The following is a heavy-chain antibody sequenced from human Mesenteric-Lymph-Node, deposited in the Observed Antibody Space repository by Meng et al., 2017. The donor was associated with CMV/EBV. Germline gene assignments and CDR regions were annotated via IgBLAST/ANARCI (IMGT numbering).Heavy chain of an antibody. CDR3: ARVGYCSSTSCYTDYYYYGMDV. CDR2: INPSGGTT. CDR1: GYTFTSYY. D-gene: IGHD2-2*02. Sequence: ASVKVSCKASGYTFTSYYIHWVRQAPGQGLEWMGIINPSGGTTTYAQKFQGRVTMTRDTSTSTVYMELSSLRSDDTAVYYCARVGYCSSTSCYTDYYYYGMDVWGQGTTVTVSS. J-gene: IGHJ6*02. V-gene: IGHV1-46*01.